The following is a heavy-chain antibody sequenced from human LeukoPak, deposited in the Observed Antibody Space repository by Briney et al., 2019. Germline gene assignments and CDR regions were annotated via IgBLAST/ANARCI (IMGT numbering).Heavy chain of an antibody. CDR3: ARAALLVGATEHAFDI. CDR2: TYYRSKWYN. V-gene: IGHV6-1*01. Sequence: SQTLSLTCAISGDSLSSNSAAWNWIRQSPSRGLEWLGRTYYRSKWYNDYAVSVKSRITINPDTSKNQFSLQLNSVTPEDTAVYYCARAALLVGATEHAFDIWGQGTMVTVSS. D-gene: IGHD1-26*01. CDR1: GDSLSSNSAA. J-gene: IGHJ3*02.